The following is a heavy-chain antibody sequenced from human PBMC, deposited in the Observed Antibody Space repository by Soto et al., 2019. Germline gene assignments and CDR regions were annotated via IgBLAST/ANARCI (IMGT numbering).Heavy chain of an antibody. CDR2: IIPIFGTA. CDR3: ASCSGGSCYPTLALDY. V-gene: IGHV1-69*13. J-gene: IGHJ4*02. D-gene: IGHD2-15*01. Sequence: GASVKVSCKASGGTFSSYAISWVRQAPGQGLEWMGGIIPIFGTANYAQKFQGRVTITADESTSTAYMELSSLRSEDTAVYYCASCSGGSCYPTLALDYWGQGTLVTVS. CDR1: GGTFSSYA.